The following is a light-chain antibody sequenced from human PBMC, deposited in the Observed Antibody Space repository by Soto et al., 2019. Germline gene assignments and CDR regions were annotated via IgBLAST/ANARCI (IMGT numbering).Light chain of an antibody. V-gene: IGLV2-23*01. CDR1: STDVGSYNL. J-gene: IGLJ1*01. CDR2: EAS. CDR3: CSYAGSSTYV. Sequence: QSALTQPASVSGSPGQSITISCTGTSTDVGSYNLVSWYQHHPGKAPKLMIYEASKRPSGLSNRFSGSKSGNTASLTISGLQVEDEADYFCCSYAGSSTYVFGTGTKVTVL.